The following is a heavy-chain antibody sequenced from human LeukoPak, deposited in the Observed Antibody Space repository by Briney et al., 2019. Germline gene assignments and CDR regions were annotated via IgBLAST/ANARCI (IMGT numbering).Heavy chain of an antibody. Sequence: GGSLRLSCAASGFTFSSYAMSWVRQAPGKGLEWVSAISGSGGSTYYADSVKGRFTISRDNSKNTLYLQMNSLRAEDTAVYYCARENIPLRYFDWLPPSAFDYWGQGTLVTVSS. D-gene: IGHD3-9*01. V-gene: IGHV3-23*01. CDR1: GFTFSSYA. CDR2: ISGSGGST. J-gene: IGHJ4*02. CDR3: ARENIPLRYFDWLPPSAFDY.